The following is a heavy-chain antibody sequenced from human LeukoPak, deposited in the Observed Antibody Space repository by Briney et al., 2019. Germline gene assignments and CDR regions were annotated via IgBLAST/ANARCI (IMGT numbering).Heavy chain of an antibody. CDR3: ARDTSRGVYYYYGMDV. CDR1: GFTFSSYA. J-gene: IGHJ6*02. D-gene: IGHD1-26*01. CDR2: ISYDGSNK. Sequence: PGGSLRLSCAASGFTFSSYAMHWVRQAPGKGLEWVAVISYDGSNKYYADSVKGRFTISRDNSKNTLYLQMNSLRAEDTAVYYCARDTSRGVYYYYGMDVRGQGTTVTVSS. V-gene: IGHV3-30-3*01.